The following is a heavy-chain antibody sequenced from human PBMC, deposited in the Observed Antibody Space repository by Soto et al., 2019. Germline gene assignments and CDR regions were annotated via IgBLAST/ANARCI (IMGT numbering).Heavy chain of an antibody. V-gene: IGHV3-7*05. J-gene: IGHJ4*02. CDR2: IKQDGSEK. D-gene: IGHD6-13*01. Sequence: GGSLRLSCVASGFTFSSYWMSWVRQAPGKGLEWVANIKQDGSEKYYVDSVKGRFTISRDNAKNSLYLQMNSLRAEDTAVYYCAREEGYSSSNNVLYWGQGTLVTVSS. CDR1: GFTFSSYW. CDR3: AREEGYSSSNNVLY.